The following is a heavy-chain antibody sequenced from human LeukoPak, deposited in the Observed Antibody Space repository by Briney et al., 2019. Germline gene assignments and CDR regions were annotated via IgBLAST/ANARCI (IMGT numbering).Heavy chain of an antibody. CDR1: GYTFTGYY. CDR3: ASAIIVGALKGFDY. Sequence: GASVKVSCKASGYTFTGYYMHWVRQAPGQGLEWMGWINPNGGGTNYAQKFQGRVTMTRDTSISTAYMELSRLRSDDTAVYYCASAIIVGALKGFDYWGQGTLVTVSS. D-gene: IGHD1-26*01. CDR2: INPNGGGT. V-gene: IGHV1-2*02. J-gene: IGHJ4*02.